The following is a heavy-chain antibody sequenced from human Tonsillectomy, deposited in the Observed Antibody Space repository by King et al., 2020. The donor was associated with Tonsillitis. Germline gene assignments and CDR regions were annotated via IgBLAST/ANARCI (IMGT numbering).Heavy chain of an antibody. CDR1: GFTFSDYY. CDR3: ARDWEAAANWFDP. V-gene: IGHV3-11*05. CDR2: ISSSTIYT. Sequence: VQLVESGGGLVKPGGSLRLSCAASGFTFSDYYMSWIRQAPGKGLEWVSYISSSTIYTNYADSVKGRFTISRDNAKNSLYLQMNSLRAEDTAVYYCARDWEAAANWFDPWGQGTLVTVSS. D-gene: IGHD6-13*01. J-gene: IGHJ5*02.